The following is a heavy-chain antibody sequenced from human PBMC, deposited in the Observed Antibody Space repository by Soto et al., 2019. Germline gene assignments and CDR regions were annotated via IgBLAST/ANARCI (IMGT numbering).Heavy chain of an antibody. J-gene: IGHJ6*02. CDR3: ARVAATMGYYYYYGMDV. CDR2: IIPIFGTA. CDR1: GGTFSSYA. V-gene: IGHV1-69*13. Sequence: GPSVKVSCKASGGTFSSYAISWVRQAPGQGLEWMGGIIPIFGTANYAQKFQGRVTITADESTSTAYMELSSLRSEDTAVYYCARVAATMGYYYYYGMDVWGQGTTVTVSS. D-gene: IGHD2-15*01.